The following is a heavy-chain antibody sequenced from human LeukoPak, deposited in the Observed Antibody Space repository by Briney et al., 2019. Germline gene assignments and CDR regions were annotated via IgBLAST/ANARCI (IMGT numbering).Heavy chain of an antibody. CDR2: ISGSGGST. CDR1: GFTFSSHS. D-gene: IGHD4-17*01. V-gene: IGHV3-23*01. CDR3: AKGPSGNPVTT. Sequence: PGGSLRLSCAASGFTFSSHSMNWVRQAPGKGLEWVSAISGSGGSTYYADSVKGRFTISRDNSKNTLYLQMNSLRAEDTAVYYCAKGPSGNPVTTWGQGTLVTVSS. J-gene: IGHJ5*02.